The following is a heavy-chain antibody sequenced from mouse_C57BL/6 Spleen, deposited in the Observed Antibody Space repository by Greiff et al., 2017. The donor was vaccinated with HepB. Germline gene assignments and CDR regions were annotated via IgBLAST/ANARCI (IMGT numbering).Heavy chain of an antibody. CDR2: INYDGSST. CDR1: GFTFSDYY. V-gene: IGHV5-16*01. J-gene: IGHJ4*01. CDR3: ARLEDYAMDY. Sequence: EVKLVESEGGLVQPGSSMKLSCTASGFTFSDYYMAWVRQVPEKGLEWVANINYDGSSTYYLDSLKSRFIISRDNAKNILYLQMSSLKSEDTATYYCARLEDYAMDYWGQGTSVTVSS.